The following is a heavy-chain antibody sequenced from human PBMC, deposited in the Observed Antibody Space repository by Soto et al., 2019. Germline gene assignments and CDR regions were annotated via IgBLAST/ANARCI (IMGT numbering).Heavy chain of an antibody. CDR1: GFSLSTSGVG. V-gene: IGHV2-5*02. Sequence: QITLKESGPTLVKPTQTLTLTCTFSGFSLSTSGVGVDWIRQPPGKALEWLALIYWDDDKRYSPSLQSRLTITKDPSNNQVVLTQTHMDPVDTATYFCRHRRYRSGHVDHWGQGTLVALSS. CDR2: IYWDDDK. D-gene: IGHD2-2*02. CDR3: RHRRYRSGHVDH. J-gene: IGHJ4*02.